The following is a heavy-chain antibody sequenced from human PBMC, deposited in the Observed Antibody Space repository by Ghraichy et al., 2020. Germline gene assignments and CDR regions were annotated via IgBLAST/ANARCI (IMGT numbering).Heavy chain of an antibody. CDR1: GDSVRSYY. J-gene: IGHJ6*02. CDR2: IYYGGST. V-gene: IGHV4-59*02. Sequence: SDTLSLTCTVSGDSVRSYYWSWIRQPPGKGLEWIGFIYYGGSTNYNPSLRSRVTISLDSPKNQVSLKLSSVTAADTAVYYCAKTMTSDYYYALDVWGQGTAVTVSS. D-gene: IGHD1/OR15-1a*01. CDR3: AKTMTSDYYYALDV.